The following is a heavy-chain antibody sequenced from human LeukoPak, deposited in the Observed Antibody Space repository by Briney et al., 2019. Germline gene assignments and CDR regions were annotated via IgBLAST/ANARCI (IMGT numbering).Heavy chain of an antibody. J-gene: IGHJ3*02. CDR2: ISSSSSYI. Sequence: GGSLRLSCAASGFTFSSYSMNWVRQAPGKGLEWVSSISSSSSYIYYADSVKGRFTISRDNAKNSLYLQMNSLRAEDTAVYYCEREGSKGAFDIWGQGTMVTVSS. D-gene: IGHD3-10*01. V-gene: IGHV3-21*01. CDR1: GFTFSSYS. CDR3: EREGSKGAFDI.